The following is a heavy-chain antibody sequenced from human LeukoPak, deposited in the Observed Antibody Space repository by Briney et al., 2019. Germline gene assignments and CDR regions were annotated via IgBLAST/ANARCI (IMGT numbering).Heavy chain of an antibody. Sequence: GGSLRLSCAASGFTFSSHAMNWVRQAPGKGLEWVSSITSSNDYIYHAASVKGRFTTSRDNAKNSLYLQMNSLRAEDTAVYYCAREDSSENFDYWGQGTLVTVSS. CDR3: AREDSSENFDY. J-gene: IGHJ4*02. CDR2: ITSSNDYI. CDR1: GFTFSSHA. D-gene: IGHD6-13*01. V-gene: IGHV3-21*01.